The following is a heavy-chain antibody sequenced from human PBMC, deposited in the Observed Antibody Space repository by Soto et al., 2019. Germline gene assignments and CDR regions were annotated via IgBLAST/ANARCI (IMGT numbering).Heavy chain of an antibody. CDR3: ATRSQLTYSYGNYYMDV. D-gene: IGHD5-18*01. Sequence: QLQLQESGPGLVKPSETLSLTCTVSGGYISSDNYCWGWIRQPPGKGLEWIGTIYYRGNTYFNPSLQRRVTMSGYTAKNQVSLNLSSVTAADTALYYCATRSQLTYSYGNYYMDVWGKGTTVTVSS. CDR1: GGYISSDNYC. V-gene: IGHV4-39*01. CDR2: IYYRGNT. J-gene: IGHJ6*03.